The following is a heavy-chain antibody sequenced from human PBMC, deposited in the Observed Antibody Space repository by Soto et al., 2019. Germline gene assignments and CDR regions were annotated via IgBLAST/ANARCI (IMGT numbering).Heavy chain of an antibody. D-gene: IGHD1-26*01. CDR3: ARARIVGATTDWFDP. J-gene: IGHJ5*02. CDR2: IYHSGST. CDR1: GYSISSGYY. V-gene: IGHV4-38-2*01. Sequence: PSETLSLTCAVSGYSISSGYYWGWIRQPPGKGLKWIGSIYHSGSTYYDPSLKSRVTISVDTSKNQFSLKLSSVTAADTAVYYCARARIVGATTDWFDPWGQGTLVTVSS.